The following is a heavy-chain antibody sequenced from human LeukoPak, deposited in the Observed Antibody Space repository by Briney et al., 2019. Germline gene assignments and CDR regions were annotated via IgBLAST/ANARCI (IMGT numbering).Heavy chain of an antibody. J-gene: IGHJ3*02. D-gene: IGHD2-21*02. V-gene: IGHV3-11*01. CDR2: ISSSGSTI. CDR1: GFTFSDYY. Sequence: GGSLRFSCAASGFTFSDYYMSWIRQAPGKGLEWVSYISSSGSTIYYADSVKGRFTISRDNAKNSLYLQMNSLRAEDTAVYYCARVWGIVVVTAMGDAFDIWGQGTMVTVSS. CDR3: ARVWGIVVVTAMGDAFDI.